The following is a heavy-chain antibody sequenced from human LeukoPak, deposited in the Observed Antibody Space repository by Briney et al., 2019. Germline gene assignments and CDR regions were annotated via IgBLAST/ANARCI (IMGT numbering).Heavy chain of an antibody. D-gene: IGHD2-15*01. CDR2: IIPIFGTA. V-gene: IGHV1-69*05. Sequence: SVKVSCKASGGTFSSYAISWVRQAPGQGLEWMGGIIPIFGTANYAQKLQGRVTMTTDTSTSTAYMELRSLRSDDTAVYYCAREAPYCSGGSCYFDYWGQGTLVTVSS. CDR1: GGTFSSYA. CDR3: AREAPYCSGGSCYFDY. J-gene: IGHJ4*02.